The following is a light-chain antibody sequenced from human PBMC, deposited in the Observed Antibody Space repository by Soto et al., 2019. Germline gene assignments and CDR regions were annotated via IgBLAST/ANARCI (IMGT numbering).Light chain of an antibody. CDR1: QTIRSY. J-gene: IGKJ2*01. CDR3: QQSHSIPYT. V-gene: IGKV1-39*01. CDR2: AAS. Sequence: DIQMTQSPSSLSASVGARVTITCRASQTIRSYLNWYQQKPGKAPKLLIYAASSLQSGVPSRFSGSGSGTDFTLTISSLQPEEFATYYCQQSHSIPYTFGQGTKLEIK.